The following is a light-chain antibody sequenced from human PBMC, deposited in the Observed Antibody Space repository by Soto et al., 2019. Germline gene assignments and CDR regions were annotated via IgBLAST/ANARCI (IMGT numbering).Light chain of an antibody. V-gene: IGKV3-20*01. Sequence: EIVLTQSPGTLSLSPGERATLSCRASQSVTGSYLAWYQQKPGQAPRLLIFGASGRATGIPDRFSGSGSGTDFTLTISRLEPEDFAVYYCQQYGSSPTTFGQGTKVDIK. CDR2: GAS. J-gene: IGKJ1*01. CDR1: QSVTGSY. CDR3: QQYGSSPTT.